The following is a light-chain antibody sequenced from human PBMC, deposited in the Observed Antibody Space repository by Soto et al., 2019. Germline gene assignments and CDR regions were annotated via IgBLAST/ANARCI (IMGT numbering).Light chain of an antibody. CDR1: QSVSNN. CDR3: KQYKEWPPFT. Sequence: ISMTQSPATLSVSSGETATLSCRASQSVSNNVAWYQQKPGQAARLLILGASTRATGIPARFSGSGSGTEFTLSISSLQSEDFAVYYCKQYKEWPPFTFGQGTLLEIK. V-gene: IGKV3-15*01. CDR2: GAS. J-gene: IGKJ5*01.